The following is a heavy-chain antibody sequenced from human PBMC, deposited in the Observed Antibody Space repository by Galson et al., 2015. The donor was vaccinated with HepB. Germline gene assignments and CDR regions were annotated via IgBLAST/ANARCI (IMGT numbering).Heavy chain of an antibody. CDR1: GGTFSSYT. D-gene: IGHD2-15*01. CDR3: ASAPGYCSGGSCYWGY. V-gene: IGHV1-69*02. Sequence: SVKVSCKASGGTFSSYTISWVRQAPGQGLEWMGRIIPILGIANYAQKFQGRVTITADKSTSTAYMELSSLRSEDTAVYYCASAPGYCSGGSCYWGYWGQGTLVTVSS. J-gene: IGHJ4*02. CDR2: IIPILGIA.